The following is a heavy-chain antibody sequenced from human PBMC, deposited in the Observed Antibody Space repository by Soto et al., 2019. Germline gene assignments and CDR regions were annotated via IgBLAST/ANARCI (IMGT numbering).Heavy chain of an antibody. J-gene: IGHJ5*02. D-gene: IGHD2-2*02. Sequence: PSETLSLTCTVSGGSISSGGYYWSWIRQHPGKGLEWIGYIYYSGSTYYNPSLKSRVTISVDTSKNQFSLKLSSVTAADTAGYYCARGLRYCSSTSCYTRSSNWFDPWGQGSLVTVSS. CDR2: IYYSGST. CDR1: GGSISSGGYY. CDR3: ARGLRYCSSTSCYTRSSNWFDP. V-gene: IGHV4-31*03.